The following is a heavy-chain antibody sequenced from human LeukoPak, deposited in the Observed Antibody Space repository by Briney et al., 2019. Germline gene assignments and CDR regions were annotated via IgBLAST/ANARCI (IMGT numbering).Heavy chain of an antibody. D-gene: IGHD1-1*01. V-gene: IGHV1-18*04. Sequence: ASVKVSCKASGYTLIVYYMHWVRQAPGQGPEWMGWISAYNGNTNYAQKLQGRVTMTTDTSTSTAYMELRSLRSDDTAVYYCAREARNVGYNWFDPWGQGTLVTVSS. CDR3: AREARNVGYNWFDP. CDR2: ISAYNGNT. CDR1: GYTLIVYY. J-gene: IGHJ5*02.